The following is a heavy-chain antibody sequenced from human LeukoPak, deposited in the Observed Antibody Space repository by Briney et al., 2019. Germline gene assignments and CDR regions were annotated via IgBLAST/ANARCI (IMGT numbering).Heavy chain of an antibody. D-gene: IGHD3-10*01. CDR3: ARDYERIIMVRGVPLSPQTVFDP. CDR1: GYTFTAYY. J-gene: IGHJ5*02. CDR2: INPNSGGT. Sequence: ASVKVSCKTSGYTFTAYYMHWVRQAPGQGLEWMGWINPNSGGTNYAQKFQGRVTMTRDTSISTAYMELSRLRSDDTAVYYCARDYERIIMVRGVPLSPQTVFDPWGQGTLVTVSS. V-gene: IGHV1-2*02.